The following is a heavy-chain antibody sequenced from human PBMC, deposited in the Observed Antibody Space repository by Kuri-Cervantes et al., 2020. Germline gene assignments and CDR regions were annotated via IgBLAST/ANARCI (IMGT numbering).Heavy chain of an antibody. CDR1: GFTFSSYA. CDR3: ARDIGLEPEGLDY. Sequence: SLKISCAASGFTFSSYAMHWVRQAPGKGLEWVSGISWNSGIIGYADSVKGRFTISRDNAKNFLYLQISSLRAEDTALYYCARDIGLEPEGLDYWGQGTLVTVSS. J-gene: IGHJ4*02. CDR2: ISWNSGII. V-gene: IGHV3-9*01. D-gene: IGHD1-1*01.